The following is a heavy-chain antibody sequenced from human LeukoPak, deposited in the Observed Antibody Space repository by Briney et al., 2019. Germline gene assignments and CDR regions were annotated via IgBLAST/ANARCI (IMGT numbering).Heavy chain of an antibody. CDR3: ARGYYDSSGYPPPRDY. V-gene: IGHV3-66*01. CDR2: IYSGGST. D-gene: IGHD3-22*01. CDR1: GFTVSSNY. Sequence: PGGSLRLSCAASGFTVSSNYMSWVRQAPGKGLEWVSVIYSGGSTYYADSVKGRFTISRDNSKNTLYLQMNSLRAEDTAVYYCARGYYDSSGYPPPRDYWGQGTLVTVSS. J-gene: IGHJ4*02.